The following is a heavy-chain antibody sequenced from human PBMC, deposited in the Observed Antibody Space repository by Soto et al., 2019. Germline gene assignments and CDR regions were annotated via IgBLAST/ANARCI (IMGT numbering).Heavy chain of an antibody. CDR1: GVTVGIYA. Sequence: GGSLRLSCTASGVTVGIYAMHWVRQAPGKGLEWVAVISDDGSNKYYADSVKGRFTISRDKSKNPLYLQMNRLRAEDKAVYYCASERSYYYDSSGYYSHWYFDLWGRGTLVTVSS. CDR2: ISDDGSNK. V-gene: IGHV3-30-3*01. D-gene: IGHD3-22*01. J-gene: IGHJ2*01. CDR3: ASERSYYYDSSGYYSHWYFDL.